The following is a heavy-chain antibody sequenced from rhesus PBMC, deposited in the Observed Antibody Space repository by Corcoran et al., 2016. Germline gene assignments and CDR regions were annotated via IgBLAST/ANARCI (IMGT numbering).Heavy chain of an antibody. CDR2: INPGGDST. D-gene: IGHD2-2*01. V-gene: IGHV3S42*01. CDR1: GFTFSSYW. J-gene: IGHJ6*01. CDR3: AKDARYYALDS. Sequence: EVQLVESGGGLAKPGGSLRLSCADSGFTFSSYWMCWVRLTPGKGLEWISGINPGGDSTFYADSVKGRFTISRDNAKNTLSLQMSSLTGEDTAVYYCAKDARYYALDSWGHGVVVTVSS.